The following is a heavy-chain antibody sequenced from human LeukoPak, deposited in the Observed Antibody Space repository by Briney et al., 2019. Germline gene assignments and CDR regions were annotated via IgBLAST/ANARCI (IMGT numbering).Heavy chain of an antibody. CDR3: TRERNNGWDS. Sequence: GGSLRLSCAASGFTVSNYWMHWVRQAPGEGLVWVSRVNSDRRSVAYADSVQGRFTISTDNTKNTVYLQMDSLRAKDTAVYYCTRERNNGWDSWGQGTLVSVSS. V-gene: IGHV3-74*01. CDR2: VNSDRRSV. J-gene: IGHJ4*02. CDR1: GFTVSNYW. D-gene: IGHD6-19*01.